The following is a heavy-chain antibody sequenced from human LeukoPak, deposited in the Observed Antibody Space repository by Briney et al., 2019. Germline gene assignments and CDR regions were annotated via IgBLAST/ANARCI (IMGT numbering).Heavy chain of an antibody. CDR2: ISSSSSYI. CDR1: GFTFSSYS. D-gene: IGHD3-16*01. CDR3: ARDKYYDYVWGSSDY. J-gene: IGHJ4*02. Sequence: GGSLRLSCAASGFTFSSYSMNWVRQAPGKGLEWVSSISSSSSYIYYADSVKGRFTISRDNSKNTLYLHINSLRAEDTAVYYCARDKYYDYVWGSSDYWGQGTLVTVSS. V-gene: IGHV3-21*01.